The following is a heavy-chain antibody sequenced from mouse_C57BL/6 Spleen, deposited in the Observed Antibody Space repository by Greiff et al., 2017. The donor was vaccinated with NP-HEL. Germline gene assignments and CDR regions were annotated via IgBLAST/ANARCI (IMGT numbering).Heavy chain of an antibody. CDR1: GYSFTGYY. J-gene: IGHJ2*01. Sequence: VQLQQSGPELVKPGASVKISCKASGYSFTGYYMNWVKQSPEKSLEWIGEINPSTGGTTYNQKFKAKATLTVDKSSSTAYMQLKSLTSEDSAVYYCARYPYGYDVPYFDYWGQGTTLTVSS. CDR3: ARYPYGYDVPYFDY. V-gene: IGHV1-42*01. D-gene: IGHD2-2*01. CDR2: INPSTGGT.